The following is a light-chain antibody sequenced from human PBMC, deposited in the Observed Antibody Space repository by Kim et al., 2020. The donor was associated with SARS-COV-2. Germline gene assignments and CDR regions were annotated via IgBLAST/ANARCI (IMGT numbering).Light chain of an antibody. CDR2: QHR. Sequence: SYELTQPPSVSVSPGQTASITCSGDKLGDKYACWYRQKPGQSPALVIYQHRKRPSGIPDRFSGSNSGNTATLTISGTQTMDEADYYCQAWDSNTVVFGGGTKLTVL. J-gene: IGLJ2*01. CDR3: QAWDSNTVV. CDR1: KLGDKY. V-gene: IGLV3-1*01.